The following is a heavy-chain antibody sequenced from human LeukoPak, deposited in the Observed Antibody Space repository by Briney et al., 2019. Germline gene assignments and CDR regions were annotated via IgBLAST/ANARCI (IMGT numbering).Heavy chain of an antibody. CDR1: GGSFSGYY. Sequence: PSETLPLTCAVYGGSFSGYYWSWIRQPPGKGLEWIGEINHSGSTNYNPSLKSRVTISVDTSKNQFSLKLSSVTAADTAVYYCARGPPLLTYYYDSSGYYQYYFDYWGQGTLVTVSS. CDR3: ARGPPLLTYYYDSSGYYQYYFDY. J-gene: IGHJ4*02. D-gene: IGHD3-22*01. CDR2: INHSGST. V-gene: IGHV4-34*01.